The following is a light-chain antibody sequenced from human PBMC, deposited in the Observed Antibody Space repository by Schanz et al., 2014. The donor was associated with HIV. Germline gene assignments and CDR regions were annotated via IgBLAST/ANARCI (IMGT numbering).Light chain of an antibody. J-gene: IGKJ4*01. V-gene: IGKV3-20*01. CDR3: QHYGDSRGT. CDR2: ATS. CDR1: QSVGGSQ. Sequence: EIVLTQSPGRLSLSPGERATLSCRASQSVGGSQLAWFQLKRGQPPRLLIYATSFRAVGIPDRFSGSGSETDFTLHSSGLEPEDFAVYYCQHYGDSRGTFGGGTEVDIK.